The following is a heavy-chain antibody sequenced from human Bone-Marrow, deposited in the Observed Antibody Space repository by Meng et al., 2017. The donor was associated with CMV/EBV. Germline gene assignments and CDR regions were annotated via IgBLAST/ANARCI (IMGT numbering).Heavy chain of an antibody. CDR2: INHSGST. CDR3: ARGVAVAGRKGARGYFQH. CDR1: SFSGYY. V-gene: IGHV4-34*01. D-gene: IGHD6-19*01. J-gene: IGHJ1*01. Sequence: SFSGYYWSWIRQPPGKGLEWIGEINHSGSTNYNPSLKSRVTISVDTSKNQFSLKLSSVTAADTAVYYCARGVAVAGRKGARGYFQHWGQGTLVTVSS.